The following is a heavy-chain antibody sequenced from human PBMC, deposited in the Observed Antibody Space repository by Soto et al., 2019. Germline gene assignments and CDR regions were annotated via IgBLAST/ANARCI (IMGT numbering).Heavy chain of an antibody. CDR3: ARALWLAYYDFWSGYPAAFDI. D-gene: IGHD3-3*01. CDR2: INHSGST. CDR1: GGSFSGYY. J-gene: IGHJ3*02. V-gene: IGHV4-34*01. Sequence: KTSETLSLTCAVYGGSFSGYYWSWIRQPPGKGLEWIGEINHSGSTNYNPSLKSRVTISVDTSKNQFSLKLSSVTAADTAVYYCARALWLAYYDFWSGYPAAFDIWGQGTMVTVSS.